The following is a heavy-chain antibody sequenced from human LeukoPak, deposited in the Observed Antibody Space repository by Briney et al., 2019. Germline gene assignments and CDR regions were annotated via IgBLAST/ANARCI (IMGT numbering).Heavy chain of an antibody. J-gene: IGHJ3*02. D-gene: IGHD6-13*01. CDR3: ARNRYGSSLDAFDI. V-gene: IGHV3-21*01. CDR2: ISSSSTYI. CDR1: GFTFSSYS. Sequence: GGSLRLSCAAPGFTFSSYSMNWVRQAPGKGLEWVSSISSSSTYIYYADSVKGRFTISRDNAKNSLHLQMNSLRAEDTAVYYCARNRYGSSLDAFDIWGQGTVVTVSS.